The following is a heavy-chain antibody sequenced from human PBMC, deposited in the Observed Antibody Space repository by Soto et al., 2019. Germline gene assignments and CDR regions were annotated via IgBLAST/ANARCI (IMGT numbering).Heavy chain of an antibody. CDR1: GFTFSSYA. Sequence: EVQLLESGGGLVQPGGSLRLSCAASGFTFSSYAMSWVRQAPGKGLEWVSAISGSGGSTYYADSVKGRFTISRDNSKNTLYLQMNSLRAEDTAVYYCANARLGAVAGTALYFDYWGQGTLVTVSS. CDR2: ISGSGGST. CDR3: ANARLGAVAGTALYFDY. V-gene: IGHV3-23*01. J-gene: IGHJ4*02. D-gene: IGHD6-19*01.